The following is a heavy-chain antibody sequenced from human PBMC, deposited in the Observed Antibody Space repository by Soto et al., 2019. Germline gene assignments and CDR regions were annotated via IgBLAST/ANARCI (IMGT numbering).Heavy chain of an antibody. CDR3: ARLGFWQPDAFDI. CDR1: GGSISSSSYY. D-gene: IGHD3-3*01. V-gene: IGHV4-39*01. J-gene: IGHJ3*02. Sequence: PSETLSLTCTVSGGSISSSSYYWGWIRQPPGKGLEWIGSIYYSGSTYYNPSLKSRVTISVDTSKNQFSLKLSSVTAADTAVYYCARLGFWQPDAFDIWGQGTMVTVSS. CDR2: IYYSGST.